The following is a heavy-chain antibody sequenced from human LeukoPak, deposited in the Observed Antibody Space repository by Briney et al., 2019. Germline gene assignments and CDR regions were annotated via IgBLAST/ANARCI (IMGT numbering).Heavy chain of an antibody. D-gene: IGHD3-3*01. V-gene: IGHV3-48*01. CDR3: AKQGRNDFVDS. CDR1: GFIFSDYS. J-gene: IGHJ4*02. CDR2: ISSSSNTI. Sequence: GGSLRLSCAASGFIFSDYSMNWVRQAPGKGLEWISYISSSSNTIYYADSVKGRFTISRDNAKNTIYLQMNSLRADDTVVYYCAKQGRNDFVDSWGQGTLVTVSS.